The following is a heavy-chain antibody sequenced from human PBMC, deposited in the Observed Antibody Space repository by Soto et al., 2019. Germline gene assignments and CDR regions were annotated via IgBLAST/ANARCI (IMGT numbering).Heavy chain of an antibody. J-gene: IGHJ4*02. CDR2: ISSSSAAT. CDR3: VRDSAYSFDY. D-gene: IGHD2-21*01. Sequence: EVQLVESGGGLVQPGGSLRLSCAASGFALSYYNMKWVRQAPGKGLEWISDISSSSAATYYADSVKGPFTISKDYAKNSLYLQMKNLRVEETVIYYCVRDSAYSFDYWGQGTLFTVYS. CDR1: GFALSYYN. V-gene: IGHV3-48*01.